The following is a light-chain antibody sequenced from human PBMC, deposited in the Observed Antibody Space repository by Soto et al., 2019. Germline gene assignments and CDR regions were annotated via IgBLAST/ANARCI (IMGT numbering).Light chain of an antibody. CDR3: QQSFSTPVT. J-gene: IGKJ2*01. Sequence: DIQMTQSPSSLSVSVGNRVTITCRASQSIASYLNWYQQKPGKAPNLLIYSASSLQSGVPSRFSGSGSGTDFTLTISSLQPEDFATYYCQQSFSTPVTFGQGTKLEIK. CDR1: QSIASY. V-gene: IGKV1-39*01. CDR2: SAS.